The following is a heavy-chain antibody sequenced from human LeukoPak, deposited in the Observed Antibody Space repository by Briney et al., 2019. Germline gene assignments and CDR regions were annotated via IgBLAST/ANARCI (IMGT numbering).Heavy chain of an antibody. V-gene: IGHV3-23*01. CDR3: VKGRMSEDGLDF. CDR2: ISSSGNT. Sequence: GGSLRLSCEASGFTFGRSAMTWCRQTPGKGLEWFSSISSSGNTYYADSVKGRFTISRDNSKNLVNLQMNSLRAEDTAIYYCVKGRMSEDGLDFWGQGSLVTVSS. CDR1: GFTFGRSA. J-gene: IGHJ4*02. D-gene: IGHD5-24*01.